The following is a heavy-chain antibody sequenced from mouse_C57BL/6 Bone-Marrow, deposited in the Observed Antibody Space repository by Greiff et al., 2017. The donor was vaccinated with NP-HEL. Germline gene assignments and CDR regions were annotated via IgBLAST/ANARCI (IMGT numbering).Heavy chain of an antibody. D-gene: IGHD1-1*01. CDR1: GFNIKNTY. CDR3: ARTPGSEDYFDY. Sequence: VQLQHSVAELVRPGASVKLSCTASGFNIKNTYMHWVKQRPEQGLEWIGRIDPANGDTKYAPKFQGKATITADTSSNTSYLQLSSLTSEDTAIYYCARTPGSEDYFDYWGQGTTLTVSS. V-gene: IGHV14-3*01. CDR2: IDPANGDT. J-gene: IGHJ2*01.